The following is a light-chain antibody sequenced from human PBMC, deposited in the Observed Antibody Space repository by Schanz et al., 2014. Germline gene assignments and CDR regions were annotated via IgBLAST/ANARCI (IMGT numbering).Light chain of an antibody. V-gene: IGLV2-11*01. Sequence: QSALTQPRSVSGSPGQSVTISCTGTSSDVGGYNFVSWYQQHPGKAPKLMIYKVTQRPSGVPDRFSGSKSGNTASLTVSGLQADDEADYYCCSYAGSNNLVFGGGTKLTVL. CDR3: CSYAGSNNLV. CDR2: KVT. J-gene: IGLJ2*01. CDR1: SSDVGGYNF.